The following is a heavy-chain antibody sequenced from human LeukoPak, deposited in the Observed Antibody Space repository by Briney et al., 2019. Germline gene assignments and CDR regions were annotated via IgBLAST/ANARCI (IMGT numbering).Heavy chain of an antibody. V-gene: IGHV3-9*01. J-gene: IGHJ4*02. CDR2: PSWNSGSI. CDR3: ARAIGVTCISTSCYSFDY. CDR1: GYTFDDYP. D-gene: IGHD2-2*02. Sequence: SLSLSCPASGYTFDDYPMHRVQQAPGQGLEWPSGPSWNSGSIAYPDSVKGRFTNSRDNAKNSLYLQMNSLGAEDTALYYCARAIGVTCISTSCYSFDYWGQATLVTVSS.